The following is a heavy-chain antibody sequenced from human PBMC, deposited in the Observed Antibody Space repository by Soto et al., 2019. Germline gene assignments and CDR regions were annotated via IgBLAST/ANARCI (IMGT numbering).Heavy chain of an antibody. CDR1: GGSISSGDYY. Sequence: PSETLSLTCTVSGGSISSGDYYWSWIRQPPGKGLEWIGYIYYSGSTYYNPSLKSRVTISVDKSISTAYLQWSSLKASDTAMYYCARTAAAGKYYYGMDVWGQGTTVTVSS. V-gene: IGHV4-30-4*01. CDR2: IYYSGST. CDR3: ARTAAAGKYYYGMDV. D-gene: IGHD6-13*01. J-gene: IGHJ6*02.